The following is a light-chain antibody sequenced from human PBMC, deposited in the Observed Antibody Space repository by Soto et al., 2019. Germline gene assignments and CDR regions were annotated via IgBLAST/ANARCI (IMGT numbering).Light chain of an antibody. CDR3: QQRKSYPIT. J-gene: IGKJ5*01. CDR1: QAINTY. CDR2: AAS. Sequence: DIQLTQSPSFRSASVGDRVTITCRASQAINTYLAWYQQKPGKAPKLLIFAASTLQNGVPSRFSGSGSGTEFTVTITSLQPEYFATYYCQQRKSYPITFGQGTRLEIK. V-gene: IGKV1-9*01.